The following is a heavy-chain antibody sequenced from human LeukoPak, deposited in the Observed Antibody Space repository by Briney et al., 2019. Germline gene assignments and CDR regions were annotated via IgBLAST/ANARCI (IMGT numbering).Heavy chain of an antibody. CDR1: GFTFSSYG. J-gene: IGHJ4*02. Sequence: QPERSLRLSCAASGFTFSSYGMHWVRQAPGKGLEWVAVIWYDGSNKYYAASVKGRFTISRDNSKNTLYLQINSLRAEDTAVYYCARDPGTMSPDYWGQGTLVTVSS. D-gene: IGHD3-3*01. CDR3: ARDPGTMSPDY. CDR2: IWYDGSNK. V-gene: IGHV3-33*01.